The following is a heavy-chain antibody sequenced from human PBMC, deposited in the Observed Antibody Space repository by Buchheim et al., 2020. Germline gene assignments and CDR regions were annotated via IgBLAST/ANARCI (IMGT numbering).Heavy chain of an antibody. D-gene: IGHD3-10*01. CDR1: GFTFSSYW. CDR3: ARGAFTNMVREGFDY. CDR2: IKQDGSEK. Sequence: EVQLVESGGGLVQPGGSLRLSCAASGFTFSSYWMSWVRQAPGKGLEWVANIKQDGSEKYYVDSVKGRFTISRDNAKNSLYQQMNSLRAEDTAVYYCARGAFTNMVREGFDYWGQGTL. J-gene: IGHJ4*02. V-gene: IGHV3-7*01.